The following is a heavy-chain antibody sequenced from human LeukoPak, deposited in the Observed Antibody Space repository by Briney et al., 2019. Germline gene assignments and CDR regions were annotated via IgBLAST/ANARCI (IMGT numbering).Heavy chain of an antibody. D-gene: IGHD2-2*01. J-gene: IGHJ4*02. Sequence: GGSLRLSCAASGFTFSNYWISWVRQAPEKGLEGVANIKADGSEKQYVDSVKGRFTISRDNAKNSLYLQMNSLRAEDTAVYYCARDPCCYSSSWGPYFDYWGQGTLVTVSS. CDR2: IKADGSEK. CDR1: GFTFSNYW. CDR3: ARDPCCYSSSWGPYFDY. V-gene: IGHV3-7*01.